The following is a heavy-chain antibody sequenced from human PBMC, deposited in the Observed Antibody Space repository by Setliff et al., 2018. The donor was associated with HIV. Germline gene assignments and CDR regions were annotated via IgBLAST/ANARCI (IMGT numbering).Heavy chain of an antibody. CDR1: GYTFTSYG. CDR3: AGDYYGSGSYFILDY. J-gene: IGHJ4*02. Sequence: ASVKVSCKASGYTFTSYGMGWVRQAPGQGLEWMGWIRAYNGKTHYAQKLKGRVTMTTDTSTRTAYKELRSLRSDDTAVYYCAGDYYGSGSYFILDYWGPGTLVTVSS. D-gene: IGHD3-10*01. V-gene: IGHV1-18*01. CDR2: IRAYNGKT.